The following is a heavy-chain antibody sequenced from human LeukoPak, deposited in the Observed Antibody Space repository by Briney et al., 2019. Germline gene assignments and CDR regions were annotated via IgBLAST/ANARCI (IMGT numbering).Heavy chain of an antibody. CDR2: IYLDDSNT. J-gene: IGHJ4*02. V-gene: IGHV5-51*01. Sequence: GESLKISCKGSGYRFTSYWIGWVRQMPGKGLEWMGIIYLDDSNTRYSPSFQGQVTISADKSISTAYLQWRSLKASDTAMYYCARRLSSIAAAAANDYWGQGTLVTVSS. CDR1: GYRFTSYW. CDR3: ARRLSSIAAAAANDY. D-gene: IGHD6-13*01.